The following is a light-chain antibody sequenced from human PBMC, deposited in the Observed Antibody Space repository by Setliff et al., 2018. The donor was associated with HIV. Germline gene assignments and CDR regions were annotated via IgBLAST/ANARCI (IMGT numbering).Light chain of an antibody. CDR1: SSDVGGYNY. V-gene: IGLV2-14*03. CDR3: SSYTASSTLG. CDR2: DVS. J-gene: IGLJ3*02. Sequence: QSVLTQPAPVSGSPGQSITISCTGSSSDVGGYNYVSWYQQHPGKAPKLMIYDVSQRPSGVSDRFSGSKSGITASLTISGLQPEDESDYYCSSYTASSTLGFGGGTK.